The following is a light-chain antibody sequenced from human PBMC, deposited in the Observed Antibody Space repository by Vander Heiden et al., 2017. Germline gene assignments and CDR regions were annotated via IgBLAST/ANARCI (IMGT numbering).Light chain of an antibody. V-gene: IGKV4-1*01. Sequence: DIVMTQSSDFLAVSLGEWATINCKSSQSVFYSFNNENYLAWFQQKPGQPPKLVIYRASTRESGVPDRFIGSGSGTDFTLTISSLQAEDVAVYYCQQYYSTPQTFGQGTKVEI. J-gene: IGKJ1*01. CDR1: QSVFYSFNNENY. CDR3: QQYYSTPQT. CDR2: RAS.